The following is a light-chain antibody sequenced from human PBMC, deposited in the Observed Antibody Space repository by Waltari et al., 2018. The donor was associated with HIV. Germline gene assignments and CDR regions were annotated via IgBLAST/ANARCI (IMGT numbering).Light chain of an antibody. CDR2: NTN. CDR3: VLYMGSGVWI. J-gene: IGLJ2*01. Sequence: QTVVSQEPSLSVPPKGTVTLTCGLSSGSDSSSHSPSWYQQTPGQAPRPLIYNTNSRSSGVPDRFSGSILGNKAALTITGAQADDECDYHCVLYMGSGVWIFGGGTRLTV. CDR1: SGSDSSSHS. V-gene: IGLV8-61*01.